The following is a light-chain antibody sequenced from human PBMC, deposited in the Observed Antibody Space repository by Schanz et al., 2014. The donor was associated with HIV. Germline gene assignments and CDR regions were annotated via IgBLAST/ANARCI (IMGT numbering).Light chain of an antibody. V-gene: IGKV3D-7*01. CDR1: QSVSSSY. CDR3: QQANSFPPT. Sequence: EIVLTQSPAPLSMSPGERATLSCRASQSVSSSYLAWYQQQPGQAPRLLIYDSSNRATGVPDRVSGSGSGTDFTLTISSLQPEDIATYYCQQANSFPPTFGGGTKVEIK. J-gene: IGKJ4*01. CDR2: DSS.